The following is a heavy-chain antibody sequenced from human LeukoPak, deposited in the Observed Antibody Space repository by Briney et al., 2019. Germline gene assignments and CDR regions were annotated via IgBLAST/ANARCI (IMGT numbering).Heavy chain of an antibody. CDR1: GFTFDDYA. Sequence: NPGGSLRLSCAASGFTFDDYAMHWVRQAPGXGLEWVSGISWNSGSIGYADSVKGRFTISRDNAKNSLYLQMNSLRAEDTALYYCAKGGTFLNYWGQGTLVTVSS. CDR2: ISWNSGSI. CDR3: AKGGTFLNY. J-gene: IGHJ4*02. D-gene: IGHD1-26*01. V-gene: IGHV3-9*01.